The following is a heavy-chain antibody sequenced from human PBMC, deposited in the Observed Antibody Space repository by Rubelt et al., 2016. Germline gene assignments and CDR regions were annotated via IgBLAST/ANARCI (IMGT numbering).Heavy chain of an antibody. CDR1: GGSFSGYY. J-gene: IGHJ4*02. Sequence: QVQLQQWGAGLLKPSETLSLTCAVYGGSFSGYYCTWIRQPPGKGLEWIGEINHGGSTNYNPSLKSRVTISVDTSKTRCARKVSSVTAADTAVYYCARGRVSSGWYRDYWGQGTLVIVSS. D-gene: IGHD6-19*01. V-gene: IGHV4-34*01. CDR2: INHGGST. CDR3: ARGRVSSGWYRDY.